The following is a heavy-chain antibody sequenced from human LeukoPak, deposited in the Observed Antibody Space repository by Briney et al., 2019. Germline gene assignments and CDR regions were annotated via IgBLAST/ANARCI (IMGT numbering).Heavy chain of an antibody. J-gene: IGHJ4*02. CDR1: GFTFSSYS. D-gene: IGHD4-23*01. CDR2: IGTSSSTI. V-gene: IGHV3-48*02. Sequence: GGSLRLSCAASGFTFSSYSMNWVRQAPGKGLEWVSYIGTSSSTIYYADSVKGRFTISRDNAENSLYLQMNRLRDEDTAVYYCARHGYGGNSGDYWGQGTLVTVSS. CDR3: ARHGYGGNSGDY.